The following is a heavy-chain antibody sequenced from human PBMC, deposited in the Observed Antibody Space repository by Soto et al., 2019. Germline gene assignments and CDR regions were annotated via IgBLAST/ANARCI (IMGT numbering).Heavy chain of an antibody. CDR2: IYSGGYT. CDR1: GFTVSNNY. Sequence: EVQLVESGGGLIQPGGSLRLSCAVSGFTVSNNYMSWVRQAPGKGLEGVSVIYSGGYTAYGDSVKGRFTISRDNSKNTLYLKRHSRGADARPVYFCAPQRGGGGYWGQGTLVTVSS. J-gene: IGHJ4*02. CDR3: APQRGGGGY. D-gene: IGHD6-25*01. V-gene: IGHV3-53*01.